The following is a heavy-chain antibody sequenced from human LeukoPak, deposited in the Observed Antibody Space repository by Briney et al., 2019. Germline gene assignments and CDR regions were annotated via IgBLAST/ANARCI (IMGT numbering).Heavy chain of an antibody. CDR1: GGSISSYY. V-gene: IGHV4-59*01. D-gene: IGHD3-10*01. CDR2: VYYSGST. Sequence: PSETLSLTCTVSGGSISSYYWSWIRQPPGKGLEWFGYVYYSGSTNYTPSLKSRVTISVDTSENQFSLKLCSVTAADTAVYYCARSELLWFGGVNTGFDYWGQGTLVTVSS. J-gene: IGHJ4*02. CDR3: ARSELLWFGGVNTGFDY.